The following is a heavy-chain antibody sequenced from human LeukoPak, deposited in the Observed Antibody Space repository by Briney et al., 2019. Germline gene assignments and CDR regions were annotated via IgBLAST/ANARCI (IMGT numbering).Heavy chain of an antibody. J-gene: IGHJ4*02. V-gene: IGHV4-39*07. Sequence: SETLSLTCTVSGGSISSSSYYWGWIRQPPGKGLEWIGSMYSSGSTYYDPSLKSRVTISVDTSKNQFSLKLSSVTAADTAVYYCATLKEDFDYWGQGTLVTVSS. CDR2: MYSSGST. CDR3: ATLKEDFDY. CDR1: GGSISSSSYY.